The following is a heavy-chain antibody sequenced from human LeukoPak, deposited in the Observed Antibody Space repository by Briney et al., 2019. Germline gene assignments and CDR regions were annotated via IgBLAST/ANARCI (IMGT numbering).Heavy chain of an antibody. CDR1: GFTFSNAW. CDR2: IKGKTDGGTT. CDR3: TTGGVVVVPAASAPDY. V-gene: IGHV3-15*01. D-gene: IGHD2-2*01. Sequence: GGSLRLSCAASGFTFSNAWMIWVRQAPGKGLEWVGRIKGKTDGGTTDYAAPVKGRFTISRDDSKNTLYPQMNSLKTEDTAVYYCTTGGVVVVPAASAPDYWGQGTLVTVSS. J-gene: IGHJ4*02.